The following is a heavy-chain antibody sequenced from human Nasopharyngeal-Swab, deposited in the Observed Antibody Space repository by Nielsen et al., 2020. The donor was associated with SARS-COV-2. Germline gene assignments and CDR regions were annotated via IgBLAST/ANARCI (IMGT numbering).Heavy chain of an antibody. Sequence: GACLKISCEDSGVTFLLSFLPFFLPSSGKVWEWVAVISYDGGNKYYADSVKGRFTISRDNSKNTLYLQMNSLRAEDTAVYYCAKDPGLGWEPWGGFDYWGQGTLVTVSS. J-gene: IGHJ4*02. CDR3: AKDPGLGWEPWGGFDY. CDR2: ISYDGGNK. D-gene: IGHD1-26*01. CDR1: GVTFLLSF. V-gene: IGHV3-30*18.